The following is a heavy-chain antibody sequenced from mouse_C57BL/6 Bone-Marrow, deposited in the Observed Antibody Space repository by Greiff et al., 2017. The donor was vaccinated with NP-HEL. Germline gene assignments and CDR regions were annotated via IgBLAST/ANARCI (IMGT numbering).Heavy chain of an antibody. CDR2: INPNNGGT. Sequence: EVQLQQSGAEVVKPGASVKISCKASGYTFTDYYMHWVKQSPGKSLEWIGNINPNNGGTSYNQKFKGKATLTVDKSSSTAYMELGSLTSEDSAVYFFASNKGTSWFAYWGQGTRVNVS. CDR1: GYTFTDYY. V-gene: IGHV1-26*01. J-gene: IGHJ3*01. CDR3: ASNKGTSWFAY. D-gene: IGHD1-1*01.